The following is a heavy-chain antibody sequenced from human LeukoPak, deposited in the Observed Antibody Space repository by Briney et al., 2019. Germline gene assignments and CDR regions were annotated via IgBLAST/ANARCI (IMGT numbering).Heavy chain of an antibody. Sequence: GGSLRLSCAASGFTFSSYEMNWVRQAPGKGLEWVSYISSSGSTIYYADSVKGRVTISRDNAKNSLYLQMSSLRAEDTAVYFCAREISYGDYPSGDAFDNWGQGTMVTVSS. CDR3: AREISYGDYPSGDAFDN. J-gene: IGHJ3*02. D-gene: IGHD4-17*01. V-gene: IGHV3-48*03. CDR2: ISSSGSTI. CDR1: GFTFSSYE.